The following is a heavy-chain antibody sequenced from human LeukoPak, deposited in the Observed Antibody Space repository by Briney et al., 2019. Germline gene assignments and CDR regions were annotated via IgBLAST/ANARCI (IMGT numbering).Heavy chain of an antibody. D-gene: IGHD4-23*01. V-gene: IGHV4-30-4*01. CDR2: IYYSGST. J-gene: IGHJ4*02. CDR1: GGSISGGDYY. Sequence: SETLSLTCTVSGGSISGGDYYWSWIRQPPGKGLEWIGYIYYSGSTYYNPSLKSRVTISVDTSKNQFSLKLSSVTAADTAVYYCARDLLNEGNHLDYWGQGTLVTVSS. CDR3: ARDLLNEGNHLDY.